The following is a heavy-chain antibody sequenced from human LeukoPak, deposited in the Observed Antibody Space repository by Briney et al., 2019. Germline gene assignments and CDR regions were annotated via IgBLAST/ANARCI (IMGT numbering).Heavy chain of an antibody. D-gene: IGHD3-10*01. J-gene: IGHJ4*02. V-gene: IGHV3-23*01. CDR3: ARGEGTGKGLRY. Sequence: GGSLRLSCAASGFTFSSYAMSWVRQAPGKGLEWVSAISGSGGSPYYADSVKGRFTTSRDNSKTTLYLQMNSLRAEDTAVYYCARGEGTGKGLRYWGQGTLVTVSS. CDR1: GFTFSSYA. CDR2: ISGSGGSP.